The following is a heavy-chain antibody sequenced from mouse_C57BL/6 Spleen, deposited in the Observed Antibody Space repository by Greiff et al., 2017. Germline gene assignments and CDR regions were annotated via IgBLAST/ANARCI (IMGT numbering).Heavy chain of an antibody. CDR2: IHPNSGST. Sequence: VQLQQPGAELVKPGASVKLSCKASGYTFTSYWMHWVKQRPGQGLEWIGMIHPNSGSTNYNEKFKSKATLTVDKSSSTAYMQLSSLTSEDSAVYYCAREGDGNSYFDYWGQGTTLTVAS. CDR1: GYTFTSYW. V-gene: IGHV1-64*01. J-gene: IGHJ2*01. CDR3: AREGDGNSYFDY. D-gene: IGHD2-1*01.